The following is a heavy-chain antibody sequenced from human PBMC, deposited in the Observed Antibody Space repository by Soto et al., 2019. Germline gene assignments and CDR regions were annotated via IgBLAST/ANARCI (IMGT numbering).Heavy chain of an antibody. CDR2: ISWNSGSI. CDR1: GFTFDDYA. CDR3: AKDIRRGYYYGMDV. V-gene: IGHV3-9*01. Sequence: EVQLVESGGGLVQPGRSLRLSCAASGFTFDDYAMHWVRQAPGKGLEWVSGISWNSGSIGYADSVKGRFTISRDNAKNSLYLQMNSLRAEDTALYYCAKDIRRGYYYGMDVWGQGTTVTVSS. J-gene: IGHJ6*02. D-gene: IGHD3-16*01.